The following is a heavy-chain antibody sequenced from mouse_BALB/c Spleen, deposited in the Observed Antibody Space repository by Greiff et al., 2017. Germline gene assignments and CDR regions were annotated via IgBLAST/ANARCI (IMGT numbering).Heavy chain of an antibody. V-gene: IGHV14-1*02. D-gene: IGHD1-1*01. CDR2: IDPENGNT. CDR3: ARSDGSSYAMDY. CDR1: GFNIKDYY. J-gene: IGHJ4*01. Sequence: VQLKESGAELVRPGALVKLSCKASGFNIKDYYMHWVKQRPEQGLEWIGWIDPENGNTIYDPKFLGKASITADTSSNTAYLQLSSLTSEDTAVYYCARSDGSSYAMDYWGQGTSVTVSS.